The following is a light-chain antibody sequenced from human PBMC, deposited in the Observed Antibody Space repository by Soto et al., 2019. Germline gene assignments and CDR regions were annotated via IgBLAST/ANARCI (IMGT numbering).Light chain of an antibody. CDR1: GSDIGAYNY. Sequence: QSALTQPPSASGSPGQSVTICCTGTGSDIGAYNYVSWYQQYQGKAPKVMIYDVIKRPSGVPDRFSGSKSGNTASLTVSGLRADDEAVYYCSSFVGGDSFDVILGGGTKVTVL. CDR2: DVI. J-gene: IGLJ2*01. V-gene: IGLV2-8*01. CDR3: SSFVGGDSFDVI.